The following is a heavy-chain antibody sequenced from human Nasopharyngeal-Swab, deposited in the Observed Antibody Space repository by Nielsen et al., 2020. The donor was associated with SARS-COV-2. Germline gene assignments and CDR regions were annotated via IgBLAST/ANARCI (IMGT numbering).Heavy chain of an antibody. Sequence: GESLKISCAASGFTFSSYGMHWVRQAPGKGLEWVAVISYDGSNKYYADSVKGRFTISRDNSKNTLYLQMNSLRAEDTAVYYCAKDHDTIFSFGDHWGQGTLVTVSS. CDR3: AKDHDTIFSFGDH. V-gene: IGHV3-30*18. CDR2: ISYDGSNK. D-gene: IGHD3-9*01. CDR1: GFTFSSYG. J-gene: IGHJ4*02.